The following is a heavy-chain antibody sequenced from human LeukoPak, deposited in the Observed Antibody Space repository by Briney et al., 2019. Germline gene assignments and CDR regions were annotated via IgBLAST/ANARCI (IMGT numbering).Heavy chain of an antibody. J-gene: IGHJ4*02. D-gene: IGHD3-3*01. CDR1: GFTFSSYA. Sequence: GGSPRLSCAASGFTFSSYAMSWVRQAPGKGLEWVSAISGSGGSTYYADSVKGRFTISRDNSKNTLYLQMNSLRAEDTAVYYCAKGRDFWSGSHYWGQGTLVTVSS. CDR3: AKGRDFWSGSHY. CDR2: ISGSGGST. V-gene: IGHV3-23*01.